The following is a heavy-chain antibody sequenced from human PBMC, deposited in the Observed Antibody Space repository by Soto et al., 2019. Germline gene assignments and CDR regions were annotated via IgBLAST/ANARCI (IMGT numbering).Heavy chain of an antibody. D-gene: IGHD6-19*01. Sequence: PSETLSLTCAVYGGSFSGYYWSWIRQPPGKGLEWIGEINHSGSTNYNPSLKSRVTISVDTSKNQFSLKLSSVTAADTAVYYCARGYSSGWYPGYGMDVWGQGTTVTVSS. V-gene: IGHV4-34*01. J-gene: IGHJ6*02. CDR2: INHSGST. CDR3: ARGYSSGWYPGYGMDV. CDR1: GGSFSGYY.